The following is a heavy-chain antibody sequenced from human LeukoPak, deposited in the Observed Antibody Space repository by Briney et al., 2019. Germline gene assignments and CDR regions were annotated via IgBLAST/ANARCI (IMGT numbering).Heavy chain of an antibody. D-gene: IGHD2-8*01. CDR3: ARDRMVSLTYNWFDP. CDR1: GFTFSSYA. J-gene: IGHJ5*02. Sequence: PGGSLRLSCAASGFTFSSYAMHWVRQAPGKGLEWVAVISYDGSNKYYADSVKGRFTISRDNSKNTLYLQMNSLRAEDTAVYYCARDRMVSLTYNWFDPWGQGTLVTVSS. V-gene: IGHV3-30-3*01. CDR2: ISYDGSNK.